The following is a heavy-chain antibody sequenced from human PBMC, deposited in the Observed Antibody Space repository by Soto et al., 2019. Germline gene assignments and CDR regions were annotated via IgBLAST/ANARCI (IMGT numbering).Heavy chain of an antibody. CDR3: ARDPHLGYCTNGVCYFDY. V-gene: IGHV1-69*04. Sequence: ASVKVSCKASGGTFSSYTISWVRQAPGQRLEWMGRIIPILGIANYAQKFQGRVTITADKSTSTAYMELSSLRSEDTAVYYCARDPHLGYCTNGVCYFDYWGQGTLVTVSS. CDR1: GGTFSSYT. CDR2: IIPILGIA. D-gene: IGHD2-8*01. J-gene: IGHJ4*02.